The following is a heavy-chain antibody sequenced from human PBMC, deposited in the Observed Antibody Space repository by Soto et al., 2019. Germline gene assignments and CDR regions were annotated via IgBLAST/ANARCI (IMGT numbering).Heavy chain of an antibody. CDR2: VYNDGSA. V-gene: IGHV4-4*02. Sequence: SETLSLTCDVSGVSISSGNWWSWVRQPPGKGLEWIAEVYNDGSANYHPSLESRATISVDRSKNQFSLRLSSVTAADTGKYYCARLVYDSRLNYLYFDHGGQGTLVTV. J-gene: IGHJ4*02. CDR1: GVSISSGNW. CDR3: ARLVYDSRLNYLYFDH. D-gene: IGHD3-22*01.